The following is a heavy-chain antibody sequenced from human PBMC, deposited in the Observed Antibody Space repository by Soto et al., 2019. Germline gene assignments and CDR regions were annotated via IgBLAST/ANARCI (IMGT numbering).Heavy chain of an antibody. CDR3: AKIKRGTWPYYFDY. V-gene: IGHV3-23*01. Sequence: EVQLLESGGGLLQPGGSLRLSCAASGFSFSSYGMSWVRQGPGKGLEWVSGISGSGGSTYYADSVKGRFTISRDNSKNTLYLQMNSLRAEDTAAYYCAKIKRGTWPYYFDYWGQGTLVTVSS. CDR1: GFSFSSYG. J-gene: IGHJ4*02. CDR2: ISGSGGST.